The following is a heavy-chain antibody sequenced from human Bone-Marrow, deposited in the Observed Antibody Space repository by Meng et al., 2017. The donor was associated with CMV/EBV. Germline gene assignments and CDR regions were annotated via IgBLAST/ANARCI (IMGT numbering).Heavy chain of an antibody. Sequence: GESLKISCAASGFSFSDQYMDWVRQAPGKGLECVGRIRNKAAAYSTEYAASVKGRFTISRDDSKNTLYLQMNSLKIEDSAVYYCVKDFRGAGDYWGQGSPVTVSS. D-gene: IGHD4-17*01. CDR3: VKDFRGAGDY. V-gene: IGHV3-72*01. CDR1: GFSFSDQY. CDR2: IRNKAAAYST. J-gene: IGHJ4*02.